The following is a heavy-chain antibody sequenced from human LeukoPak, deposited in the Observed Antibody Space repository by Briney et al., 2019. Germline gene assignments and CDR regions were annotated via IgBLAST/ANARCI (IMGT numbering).Heavy chain of an antibody. J-gene: IGHJ4*02. V-gene: IGHV3-23*01. Sequence: GGSLRLSCAASGFTFSSYGMSWVRQAPGKGLEWVSAISGSGNTTYYADSVKGRFTISRDNSKNTLYLQMNSLRAEDTAVYYCAKVGGSYLNYFDYWGQGTLVTVSS. CDR1: GFTFSSYG. CDR3: AKVGGSYLNYFDY. CDR2: ISGSGNTT. D-gene: IGHD1-26*01.